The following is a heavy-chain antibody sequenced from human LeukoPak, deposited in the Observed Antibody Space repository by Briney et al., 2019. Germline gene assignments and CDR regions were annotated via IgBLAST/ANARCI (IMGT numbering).Heavy chain of an antibody. CDR1: GFTFNSYS. CDR3: ARISTFALELLEPDY. CDR2: ISSSSSYI. D-gene: IGHD1-7*01. J-gene: IGHJ4*02. V-gene: IGHV3-21*01. Sequence: GGSLRLSCAASGFTFNSYSMNWVRQAPGKGLEWVSSISSSSSYIYYADSVKGRFTISRDNAKNSLYLQMNSLRAEDTAVYYCARISTFALELLEPDYWGQGTLVTVSS.